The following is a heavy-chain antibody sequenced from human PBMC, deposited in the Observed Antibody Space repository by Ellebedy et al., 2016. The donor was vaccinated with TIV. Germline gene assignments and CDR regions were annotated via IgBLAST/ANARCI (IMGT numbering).Heavy chain of an antibody. CDR3: ARGGTSPDY. Sequence: ASVKVSXXASGYSFTSHSISWVRQAPGQGLEWMGWISGYNGNTNYAQKVQDRVTMTTDTSTSTVYMELRSLRSDDTAVYYCARGGTSPDYWGQGTRVTVSS. V-gene: IGHV1-18*01. CDR2: ISGYNGNT. J-gene: IGHJ4*02. CDR1: GYSFTSHS.